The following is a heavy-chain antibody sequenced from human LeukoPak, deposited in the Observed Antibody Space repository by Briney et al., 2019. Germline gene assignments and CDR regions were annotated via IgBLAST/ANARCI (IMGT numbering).Heavy chain of an antibody. Sequence: SETLSLTCTVSGGSISSYYWSWTRQPPGKGLEWIGSIYYSGSTNYNPSLKSRVTISVDTSKNQFSLKLSSVTAADTAVYYCARDRDYYDSSGPPTADYYMDVWGKGTTVTVSS. D-gene: IGHD3-22*01. CDR3: ARDRDYYDSSGPPTADYYMDV. V-gene: IGHV4-59*01. J-gene: IGHJ6*03. CDR2: IYYSGST. CDR1: GGSISSYY.